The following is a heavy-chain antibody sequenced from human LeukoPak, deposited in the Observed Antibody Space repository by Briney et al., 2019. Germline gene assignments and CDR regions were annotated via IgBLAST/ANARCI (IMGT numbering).Heavy chain of an antibody. CDR1: GYSFTSYW. J-gene: IGHJ6*02. CDR2: IYPGDSDT. Sequence: GESLKISCKGSGYSFTSYWIGWVRQMPGKGLEWMGIIYPGDSDTRYSPSFQGQVTISADQSISTAYLQWSSLKASDTAMYYCARLHPDDEGGYYYYGMDVWGQGTTVTVSS. CDR3: ARLHPDDEGGYYYYGMDV. V-gene: IGHV5-51*01.